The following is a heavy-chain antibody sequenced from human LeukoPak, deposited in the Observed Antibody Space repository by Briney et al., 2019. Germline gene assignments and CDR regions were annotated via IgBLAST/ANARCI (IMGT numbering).Heavy chain of an antibody. CDR2: ISYDGSKK. V-gene: IGHV3-30*18. D-gene: IGHD6-13*01. CDR3: AKDQGSSWHYFFDY. CDR1: GFTFSSYG. Sequence: GRSLRLSCAASGFTFSSYGMHWVRQAPGKGLEWVAVISYDGSKKYYADSVKGRFTISRDNAKNTLHLQMNSLRAEDTAVYYCAKDQGSSWHYFFDYWGQGTLVTVSS. J-gene: IGHJ4*02.